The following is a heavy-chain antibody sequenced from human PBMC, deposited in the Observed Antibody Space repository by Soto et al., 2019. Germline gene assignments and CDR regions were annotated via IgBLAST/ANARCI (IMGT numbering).Heavy chain of an antibody. V-gene: IGHV1-18*01. D-gene: IGHD6-19*01. J-gene: IGHJ3*02. CDR1: GYNFTSYG. Sequence: QVQLVQSGADVKKPGASVKVSCKASGYNFTSYGISWVRQAPGQGLEWMGWISPHNDRTKYARSFQDRVTMTTETPTSTVYMELGSLRSDDTAVYYCARDLYYSSGRYFDHDAFDIWGQGTVVTVSS. CDR2: ISPHNDRT. CDR3: ARDLYYSSGRYFDHDAFDI.